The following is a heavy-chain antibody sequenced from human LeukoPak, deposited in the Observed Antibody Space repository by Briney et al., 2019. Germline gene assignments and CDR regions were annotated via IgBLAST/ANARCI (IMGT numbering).Heavy chain of an antibody. V-gene: IGHV3-7*01. CDR3: ARDGGYSYGSDY. Sequence: PGGSLRLSCAASGFTFRSYWMSWVRQAPGKGLAWVANINQDGSDKYYMDSVKGRFTISRDNAKNSLYLQMNSLRAEDTAVYYCARDGGYSYGSDYWGQGTLVTVSS. D-gene: IGHD5-18*01. CDR1: GFTFRSYW. J-gene: IGHJ4*02. CDR2: INQDGSDK.